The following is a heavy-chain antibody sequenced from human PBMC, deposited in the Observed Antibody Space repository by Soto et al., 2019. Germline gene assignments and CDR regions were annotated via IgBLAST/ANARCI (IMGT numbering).Heavy chain of an antibody. CDR2: IHYSGTT. Sequence: SETLSLTCTVSGVSISSPHHNWSWIRQYPGKGLEWIGFIHYSGTTYYNPSLKSCVAISVDTSRNDFSLRLSSVTAADTAVYYCARDQVPDYYDSSGYTAFDIWGQGTMVT. D-gene: IGHD3-22*01. V-gene: IGHV4-30-4*01. CDR3: ARDQVPDYYDSSGYTAFDI. J-gene: IGHJ3*02. CDR1: GVSISSPHHN.